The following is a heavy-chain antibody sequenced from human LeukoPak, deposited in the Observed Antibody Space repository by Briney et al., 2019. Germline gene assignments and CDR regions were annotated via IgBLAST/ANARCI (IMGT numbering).Heavy chain of an antibody. V-gene: IGHV4-61*02. J-gene: IGHJ3*01. CDR3: ARDYYDSSV. CDR1: GGSISSGSYE. D-gene: IGHD3-22*01. Sequence: SETLSLSCTISGGSISSGSYEWSWIRQPAGKGLEWIGRIYTSGSTNYTPSLKSRVTISVDTSKNQFSLKLSSVTAADTAVYYCARDYYDSSVWGQGTMVTVSS. CDR2: IYTSGST.